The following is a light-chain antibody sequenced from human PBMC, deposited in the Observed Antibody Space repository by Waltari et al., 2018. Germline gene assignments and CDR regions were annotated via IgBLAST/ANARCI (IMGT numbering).Light chain of an antibody. Sequence: EIVMTKSPESLGVSLGERATINCKSSQTLLYNSNNKNYLAWYQQKPGQPPRRLISWASSRDSGVPDRFSHSVSGRDFTLSISSLQAKDGAVYYCQQCDETPRTFGQGTRLEIK. CDR1: QTLLYNSNNKNY. CDR2: WAS. CDR3: QQCDETPRT. J-gene: IGKJ2*01. V-gene: IGKV4-1*01.